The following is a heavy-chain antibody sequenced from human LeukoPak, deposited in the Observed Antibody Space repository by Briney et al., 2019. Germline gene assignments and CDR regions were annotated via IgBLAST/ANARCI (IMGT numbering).Heavy chain of an antibody. CDR2: ISGSGGST. J-gene: IGHJ4*02. V-gene: IGHV3-23*01. Sequence: GGSLRLSCAASGFTFSSYAMSWVRQAPGKGLEWVSAISGSGGSTYYADSVKGRFTISRDNSKNTLYLQMNSLRAEDTAVYYCARDLGFGEFLIDYWGQGTLVTVSS. CDR3: ARDLGFGEFLIDY. D-gene: IGHD3-10*01. CDR1: GFTFSSYA.